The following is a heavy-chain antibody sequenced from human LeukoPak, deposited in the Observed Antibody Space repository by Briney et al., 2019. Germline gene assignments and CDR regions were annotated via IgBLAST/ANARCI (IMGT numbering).Heavy chain of an antibody. CDR3: ARAKAGNWYFDL. V-gene: IGHV3-30*03. Sequence: GGSLRLSCAASGFTFSSYWMSWVRQAPGKGLEWVAVISYDGSNKYYADSVKGRFTISRDNSKNTLYLQMNSLRAEDTAVYYCARAKAGNWYFDLWGRGTLVTVSS. CDR2: ISYDGSNK. J-gene: IGHJ2*01. CDR1: GFTFSSYW.